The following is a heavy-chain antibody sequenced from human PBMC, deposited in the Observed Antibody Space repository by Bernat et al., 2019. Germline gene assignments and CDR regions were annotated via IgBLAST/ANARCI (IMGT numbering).Heavy chain of an antibody. CDR2: ISYDGSNK. D-gene: IGHD4-17*01. J-gene: IGHJ3*02. V-gene: IGHV3-30-3*01. CDR3: ARAPDYGDVLAAFDI. CDR1: GFTFSSYA. Sequence: QVQLVESGGGVVQPGRSLRLSCAASGFTFSSYAMHWVRQAPGKGLEWVAVISYDGSNKYYADSVKGRFTISRDNSKNTLYLQMNSLRAEDTAVYYCARAPDYGDVLAAFDIWGQGTMVTVSS.